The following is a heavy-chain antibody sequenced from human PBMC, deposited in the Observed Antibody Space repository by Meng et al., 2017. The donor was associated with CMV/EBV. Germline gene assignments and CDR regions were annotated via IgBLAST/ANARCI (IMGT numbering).Heavy chain of an antibody. J-gene: IGHJ4*02. V-gene: IGHV4-34*01. CDR3: ARVCYYDSSGYYYEGAYYFDY. D-gene: IGHD3-22*01. CDR1: GGSFSGYY. Sequence: SQTLSLTCAVYGGSFSGYYWSWIRQPPGKGLEWIGEINHSGSTNHNPSLKSRVTISVDTSKNQFSLKLSSVTAADTAVYYCARVCYYDSSGYYYEGAYYFDYWGQGTLVTVSS. CDR2: INHSGST.